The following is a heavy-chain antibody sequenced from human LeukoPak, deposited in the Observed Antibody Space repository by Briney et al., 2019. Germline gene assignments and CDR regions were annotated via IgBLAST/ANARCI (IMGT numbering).Heavy chain of an antibody. V-gene: IGHV1-69*02. CDR1: GGTFSSCT. D-gene: IGHD2-2*02. J-gene: IGHJ4*02. CDR3: AILTSTGCSSTSCYSFDY. CDR2: IIPILGIA. Sequence: SVKVSCKASGGTFSSCTISWLRQAPGQGLEWMGRIIPILGIANYAQKFQGRVTITADKSTSTAYMELSSLRSEDTAVYYCAILTSTGCSSTSCYSFDYWGQGTLVTVSS.